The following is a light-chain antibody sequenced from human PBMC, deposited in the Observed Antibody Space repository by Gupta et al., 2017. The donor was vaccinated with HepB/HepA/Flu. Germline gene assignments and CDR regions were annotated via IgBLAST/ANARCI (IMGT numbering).Light chain of an antibody. CDR2: AAS. J-gene: IGKJ3*01. V-gene: IGKV1-9*01. CDR3: QQGNSYLFS. Sequence: DIQLTQSPSFPSASIGDRVTITCRASQGISTYLAWYQQKPGKAPKLLMYAASTLQSGVPPRFSGSGSGTEFTLTINSREPEEAATYFCQQGNSYLFSFGPGTKVDIK. CDR1: QGISTY.